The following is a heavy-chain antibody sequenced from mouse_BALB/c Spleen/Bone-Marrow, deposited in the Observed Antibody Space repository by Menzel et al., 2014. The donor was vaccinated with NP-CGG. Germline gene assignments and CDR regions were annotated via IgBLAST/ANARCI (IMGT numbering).Heavy chain of an antibody. Sequence: VQLQESGAELARPGASVKLSCKASGYTFTDYYINWVKQRTGQGLEWIGEIYPGSGNTYYNEKFKGKATLTADKSSSTAYMQLSSLTSEDYAVYFCARREYGNGGFAYWGQGTLVTVSA. J-gene: IGHJ3*01. D-gene: IGHD2-10*02. CDR1: GYTFTDYY. CDR2: IYPGSGNT. V-gene: IGHV1-77*01. CDR3: ARREYGNGGFAY.